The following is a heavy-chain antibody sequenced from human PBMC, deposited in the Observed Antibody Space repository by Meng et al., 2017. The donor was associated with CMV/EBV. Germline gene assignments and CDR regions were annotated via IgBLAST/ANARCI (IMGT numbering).Heavy chain of an antibody. CDR1: GLTFSSHA. D-gene: IGHD3-3*01. Sequence: RGSLRLSCAASGLTFSSHATHWVRQAPGKVLEWVAVISYDGSNKYYADSVKGRFTISRDNSKNTLYLQMNSLRAEDTAVYYCARGLGTLRFLEWLPLDFDYWGQGTLVTVSS. V-gene: IGHV3-30*04. CDR3: ARGLGTLRFLEWLPLDFDY. J-gene: IGHJ4*02. CDR2: ISYDGSNK.